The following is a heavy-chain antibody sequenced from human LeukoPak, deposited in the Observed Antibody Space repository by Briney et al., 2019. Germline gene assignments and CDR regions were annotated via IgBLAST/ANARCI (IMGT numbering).Heavy chain of an antibody. CDR2: ISGSGGST. D-gene: IGHD3-3*01. J-gene: IGHJ4*02. V-gene: IGHV3-23*01. CDR1: GFTFSSYA. Sequence: PGGSLRLSCAASGFTFSSYAMSWVRQAPGKGLEWVSAISGSGGSTYYADSVKGRFTISRDNSKNTLYLQMNSLRAEDTAVYYCANSGPSFGVVKSDYWGQGTLVTVSS. CDR3: ANSGPSFGVVKSDY.